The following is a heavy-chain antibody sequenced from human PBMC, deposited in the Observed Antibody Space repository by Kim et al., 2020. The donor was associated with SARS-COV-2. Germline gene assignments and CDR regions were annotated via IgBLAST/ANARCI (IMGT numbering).Heavy chain of an antibody. V-gene: IGHV1-69*13. CDR1: GGTFSSYA. J-gene: IGHJ6*02. CDR2: IIPIFGTE. Sequence: SVKVSCKASGGTFSSYAISWVRQAPGQGLEWMGGIIPIFGTENYAQKFQGRVTITADESTSTAYMELSSLRSEDTAVYYCARAQEYCSSTSCPIGSIYYYGMDVWGQGTTVTVSS. CDR3: ARAQEYCSSTSCPIGSIYYYGMDV. D-gene: IGHD2-2*01.